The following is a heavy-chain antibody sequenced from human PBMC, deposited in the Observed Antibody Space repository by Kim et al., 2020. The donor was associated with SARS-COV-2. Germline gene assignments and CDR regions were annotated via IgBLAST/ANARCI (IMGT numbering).Heavy chain of an antibody. Sequence: SETLSLTCTVSGGSISSGGYYWSWIRQHPGKGLEWIGYIYYSGSTYYNPSLKSRVTISVDTSKNQFSLKLSSVTAADTAVYYCARSRYDSSGYSFDYWGQGTLVTVSS. CDR2: IYYSGST. D-gene: IGHD3-22*01. CDR3: ARSRYDSSGYSFDY. V-gene: IGHV4-31*03. CDR1: GGSISSGGYY. J-gene: IGHJ4*02.